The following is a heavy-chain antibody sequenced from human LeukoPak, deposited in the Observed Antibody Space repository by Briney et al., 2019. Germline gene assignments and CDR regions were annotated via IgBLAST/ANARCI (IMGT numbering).Heavy chain of an antibody. CDR2: ISYDGSNK. V-gene: IGHV3-30*18. CDR3: AKDYCSGGSCYSDC. J-gene: IGHJ4*02. CDR1: GFTFSSYG. D-gene: IGHD2-15*01. Sequence: PGGSLRLSCAASGFTFSSYGMHWVRQAPGKGLEWVAVISYDGSNKYYADSVKGRFTISRDNSKNTLYLQMNSLRAEDTAVYYCAKDYCSGGSCYSDCWGQGTLVTVSS.